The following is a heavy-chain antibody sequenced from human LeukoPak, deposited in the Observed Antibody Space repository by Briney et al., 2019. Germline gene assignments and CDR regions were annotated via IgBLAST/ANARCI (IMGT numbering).Heavy chain of an antibody. CDR3: ARDYYDSSGYSRGAYNWFDP. CDR1: GFTFSSYW. D-gene: IGHD3-22*01. Sequence: PGGSLRLSCAAPGFTFSSYWMSWVRQAPGKGLEWVANIKQDGSEKYYVDSVKGRFTISRDNAKNSLYLQMNSLRAEDTAVYYCARDYYDSSGYSRGAYNWFDPWGQGTLVTVSS. CDR2: IKQDGSEK. V-gene: IGHV3-7*01. J-gene: IGHJ5*02.